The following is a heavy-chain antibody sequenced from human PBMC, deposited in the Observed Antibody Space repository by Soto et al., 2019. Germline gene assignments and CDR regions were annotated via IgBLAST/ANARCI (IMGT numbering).Heavy chain of an antibody. D-gene: IGHD2-15*01. CDR2: IIPMIEPV. CDR1: GGTFNNYA. CDR3: ARGLRTGNYGMDV. J-gene: IGHJ6*02. V-gene: IGHV1-69*01. Sequence: QEQLLQSGAEVRKPGSSVKVSCKASGGTFNNYAVSWVRQAPGQGLEWMGGIIPMIEPVNYAQRFQGRLTIAADESTSTAYMELTSLTSADTAIYFCARGLRTGNYGMDVWGQGTTVTVSS.